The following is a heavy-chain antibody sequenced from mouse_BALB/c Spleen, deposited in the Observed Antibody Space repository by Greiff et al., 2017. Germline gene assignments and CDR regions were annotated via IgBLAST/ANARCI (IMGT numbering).Heavy chain of an antibody. V-gene: IGHV5-6-4*01. Sequence: EVQVVESGGGLVKPGGSLKLSCAASGFTFSSYTMSWVRQTPEKRLEWVATISSGGSYTYYPDSVKGRFTISRDNAKNTLYLQMSSLKSEDTAMYYCTRDRREGAMDYWGQGTSVTVSS. CDR2: ISSGGSYT. CDR1: GFTFSSYT. J-gene: IGHJ4*01. CDR3: TRDRREGAMDY.